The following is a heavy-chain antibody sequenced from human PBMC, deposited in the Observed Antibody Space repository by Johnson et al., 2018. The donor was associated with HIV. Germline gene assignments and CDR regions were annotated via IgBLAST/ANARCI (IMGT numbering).Heavy chain of an antibody. CDR3: ARDRRYYDSSGYYHDAFDI. D-gene: IGHD3-22*01. Sequence: QVQLVESGGGVVQPGRSLRLSCAASGFTFSSYAMHWVRQAPGKGLEWVAVISYDGSNKYYADSVKGRFTISRDNSKNTLYLQMNSRRAEDTALYFCARDRRYYDSSGYYHDAFDIWGQGTKVTISS. J-gene: IGHJ3*02. CDR2: ISYDGSNK. CDR1: GFTFSSYA. V-gene: IGHV3-30*14.